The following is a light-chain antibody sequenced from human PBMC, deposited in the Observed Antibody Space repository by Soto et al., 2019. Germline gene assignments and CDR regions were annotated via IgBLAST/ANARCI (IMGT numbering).Light chain of an antibody. Sequence: DIQVTQSPSSLSASVGDSITITCQTSHDISNFLNWYQQKPGKVPKLLIYDASKLEAGVPSRFSGSGSGKDFTFTITSLQAEDFATYYCQQYDNVPPNTFGKGTKLEIK. V-gene: IGKV1-33*01. CDR3: QQYDNVPPNT. CDR2: DAS. J-gene: IGKJ2*01. CDR1: HDISNF.